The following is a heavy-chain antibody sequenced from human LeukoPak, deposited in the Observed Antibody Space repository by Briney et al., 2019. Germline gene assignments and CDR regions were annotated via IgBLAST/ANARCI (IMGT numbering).Heavy chain of an antibody. D-gene: IGHD6-6*01. CDR1: GFTFSSYW. Sequence: GGSLRLSCAASGFTFSSYWMHWVHQAPGKGLVWVSRINSDGSSAIYADSVKGRFTFSRDNAKNTLYLQMNSLRAEDTAVYYCVRDKFGTLIYGSSCFDSWGQGTLVTVSS. CDR3: VRDKFGTLIYGSSCFDS. J-gene: IGHJ4*02. V-gene: IGHV3-74*01. CDR2: INSDGSSA.